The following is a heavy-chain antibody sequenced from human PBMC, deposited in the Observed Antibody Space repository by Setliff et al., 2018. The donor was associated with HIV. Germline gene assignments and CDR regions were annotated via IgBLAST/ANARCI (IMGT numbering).Heavy chain of an antibody. V-gene: IGHV4-4*07. J-gene: IGHJ5*02. CDR1: GGSISSDY. CDR3: ARDLPELTGRSFDP. D-gene: IGHD7-27*01. Sequence: PSETLSLTCTVSGGSISSDYWSWIRQPAGKGLEWIGRVYISGSTNYSPSLRSRVTMSVDTSKNQVSLKLTSVTAADTAVYYCARDLPELTGRSFDPWGQGMLVTVSS. CDR2: VYISGST.